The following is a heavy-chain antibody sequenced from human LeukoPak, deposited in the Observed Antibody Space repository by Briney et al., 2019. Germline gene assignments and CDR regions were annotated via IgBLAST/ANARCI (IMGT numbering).Heavy chain of an antibody. CDR2: IGTYGGDT. V-gene: IGHV1-18*01. Sequence: ASVKVSCKATSRISWVRQAPGQGLEWMGWIGTYGGDTYYAQKFQGRITVTTDTSTSTVYMELRNLRSDDTAVYYCAILVGARGYWGQGTLVTVSS. J-gene: IGHJ4*02. D-gene: IGHD1-26*01. CDR3: AILVGARGY. CDR1: TSR.